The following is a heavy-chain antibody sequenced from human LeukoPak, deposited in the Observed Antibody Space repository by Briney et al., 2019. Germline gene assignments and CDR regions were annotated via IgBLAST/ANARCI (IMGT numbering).Heavy chain of an antibody. Sequence: GGSLRLSCAASGFTFNTYDMHWVRQAPGKGLEWVAVISYDGSSKYYADSVKGRFTISRDNSKNTLYLQMNSLRAEDTAVYYCALPQTGFDYWGQGTLVTVSS. CDR3: ALPQTGFDY. J-gene: IGHJ4*02. CDR1: GFTFNTYD. CDR2: ISYDGSSK. V-gene: IGHV3-30*19.